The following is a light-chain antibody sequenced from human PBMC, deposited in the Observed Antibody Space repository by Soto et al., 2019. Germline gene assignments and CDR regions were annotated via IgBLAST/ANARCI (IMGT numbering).Light chain of an antibody. J-gene: IGKJ5*01. V-gene: IGKV3-20*01. CDR2: GAS. Sequence: EIVLTQSPGTLSLSPGERATLSFRASQSVTSGYLAWYQQQTNQAPRLLIYGASYRATGIPDRFSGGGSGTDFTLTISRLGPEEFAVYYCQHYSSSPPAITLGQGTRLEI. CDR3: QHYSSSPPAIT. CDR1: QSVTSGY.